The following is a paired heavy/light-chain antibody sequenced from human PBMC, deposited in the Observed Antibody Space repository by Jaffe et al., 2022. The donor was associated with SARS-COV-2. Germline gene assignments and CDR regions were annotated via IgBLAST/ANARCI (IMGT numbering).Heavy chain of an antibody. CDR2: ISDSGGKT. CDR3: AKSDCGGGDCYLLNY. J-gene: IGHJ4*02. Sequence: EVQLLESGGGLVQPGGSLRLSCAASGFTFSNYDMSWVRQAPGKGLEWVSAISDSGGKTFYADSVKGRFTISRDNSRNTLYLQMNSLGAEDTAIYYCAKSDCGGGDCYLLNYWGQGTLVTVSS. V-gene: IGHV3-23*01. CDR1: GFTFSNYD. D-gene: IGHD2-21*02.
Light chain of an antibody. CDR2: KAS. J-gene: IGKJ1*01. CDR1: QSISSW. Sequence: DIQMTQSPSTLSASVGDRVTITCRASQSISSWLAWYQQKPGKAPKLLISKASSLESGVPSRFSGSQSGTEFTLTVSSLQPDDFATYYCQRYNSYSRTFGQGTKVEIK. V-gene: IGKV1-5*03. CDR3: QRYNSYSRT.